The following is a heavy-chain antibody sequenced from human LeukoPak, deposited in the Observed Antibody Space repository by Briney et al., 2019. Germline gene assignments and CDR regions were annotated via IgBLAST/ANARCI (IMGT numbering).Heavy chain of an antibody. CDR3: ARALRYFDWLED. J-gene: IGHJ4*02. CDR2: IYPGDSDT. Sequence: GESLKISCKGSGYKFTSYWIGWARQMPGKGLDWMGIIYPGDSDTRYSPSFQGQVTISADKSISTAYLQWSSLKASDTAMYYCARALRYFDWLEDWGQGTLVTVSS. V-gene: IGHV5-51*01. CDR1: GYKFTSYW. D-gene: IGHD3-9*01.